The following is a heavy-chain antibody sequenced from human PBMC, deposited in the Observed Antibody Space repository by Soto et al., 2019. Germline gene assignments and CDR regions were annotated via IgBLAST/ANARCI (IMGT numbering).Heavy chain of an antibody. CDR3: ARDDPRYGSGSQNYFDY. V-gene: IGHV3-21*01. CDR2: ISSGSSYI. J-gene: IGHJ4*02. Sequence: RGSLRLSCAASGFTFSTYSMNWVRQAPGKGLEWLSSISSGSSYIYYADSVKGRFTISRDNAKNSLSLQMLSLRAEDTAVYYCARDDPRYGSGSQNYFDYWGQGTLVTVSS. D-gene: IGHD3-10*01. CDR1: GFTFSTYS.